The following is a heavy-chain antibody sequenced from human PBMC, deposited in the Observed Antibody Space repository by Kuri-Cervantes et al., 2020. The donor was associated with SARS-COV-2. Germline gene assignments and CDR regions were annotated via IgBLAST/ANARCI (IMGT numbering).Heavy chain of an antibody. V-gene: IGHV3-7*03. CDR2: IKQDGSEK. CDR1: GFTFSSYW. Sequence: GESLKISCAASGFTFSSYWMSWVRQAPGKGLEWVANIKQDGSEKYYVDSVRGRFTIPRDNAKNSLYLQMNSLRAEDMALYYCAKDGIVVVPAAKEGYYYYMDVWGKGTTVTVSS. D-gene: IGHD2-2*01. CDR3: AKDGIVVVPAAKEGYYYYMDV. J-gene: IGHJ6*03.